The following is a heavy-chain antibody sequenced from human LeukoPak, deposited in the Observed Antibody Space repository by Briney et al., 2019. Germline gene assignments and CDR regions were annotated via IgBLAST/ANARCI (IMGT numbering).Heavy chain of an antibody. CDR2: ITWNGDIT. D-gene: IGHD2-15*01. CDR1: GFKFEDYG. V-gene: IGHV3-20*04. J-gene: IGHJ6*03. Sequence: GGSLRLSCAASGFKFEDYGMTWVRQAPGKGLEWVSGITWNGDITGYGDSVKGRFTMSRDNGKNSLFLQMNSLRAEDTAVYYCARVLRYCSGGNCYSGGLGYMDVWGKGTTVTISS. CDR3: ARVLRYCSGGNCYSGGLGYMDV.